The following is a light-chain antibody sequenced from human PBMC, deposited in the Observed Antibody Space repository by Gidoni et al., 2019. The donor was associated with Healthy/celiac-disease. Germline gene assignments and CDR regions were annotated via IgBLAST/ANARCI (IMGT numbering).Light chain of an antibody. CDR1: SGDVGGYNY. J-gene: IGLJ2*01. CDR2: DVS. V-gene: IGLV2-14*03. Sequence: QSALTKPASVSGSPGQSITISCPGTSGDVGGYNYVTWYQQHPGKDPKLMIYDVSNRPSGVSTRFSGSTSGNTASLTISGLQAEDEADYYCSSYTSSLTLVFGGGTKLTVL. CDR3: SSYTSSLTLV.